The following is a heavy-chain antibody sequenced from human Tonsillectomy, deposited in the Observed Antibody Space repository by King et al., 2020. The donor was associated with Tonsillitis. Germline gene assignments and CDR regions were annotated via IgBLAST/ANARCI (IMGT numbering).Heavy chain of an antibody. Sequence: EVQLVESGGGLVQPGRSLRLSCAASGFAFVDYAMHWVRQAPGKGLEWVSVISWDSGSIGYADAVKGRFTISRDNAKNSLYLQMNSLRAEDTALYYCAKAISGHTPPTIYFDYWGQGTLVTVSS. CDR3: AKAISGHTPPTIYFDY. CDR2: ISWDSGSI. J-gene: IGHJ4*02. CDR1: GFAFVDYA. D-gene: IGHD2-15*01. V-gene: IGHV3-9*01.